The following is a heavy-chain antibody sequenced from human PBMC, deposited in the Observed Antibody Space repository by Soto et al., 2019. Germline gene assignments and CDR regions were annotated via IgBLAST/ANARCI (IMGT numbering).Heavy chain of an antibody. CDR1: GGSISSGGYY. V-gene: IGHV4-31*03. CDR2: IYYSGST. Sequence: SETLSLTCTVSGGSISSGGYYWSWIRQHPGKGLEWIGYIYYSGSTYYNPSLKSRVTISVDTSKNQFSLKLSSVTAADTAVYYCARADYDILTGDRDFDYWGQGTLVTSPQ. D-gene: IGHD3-9*01. CDR3: ARADYDILTGDRDFDY. J-gene: IGHJ4*02.